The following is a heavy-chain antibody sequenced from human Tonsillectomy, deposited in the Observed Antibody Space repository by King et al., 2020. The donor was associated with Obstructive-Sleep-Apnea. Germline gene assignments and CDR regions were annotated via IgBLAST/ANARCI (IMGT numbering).Heavy chain of an antibody. J-gene: IGHJ6*02. Sequence: VQLQESGPGLVKPSQTLSLTCTVSGGSISSGGYYWSWIRQHPGKGLEWIGYIYYSGRTFYIPSLMSLVTISVDTSKNQLSLRLSSVTAADTAVYYLARGGDIVVVPAAESLYGMDVWGQGTTVTVSS. CDR2: IYYSGRT. D-gene: IGHD2-2*01. CDR1: GGSISSGGYY. V-gene: IGHV4-31*01. CDR3: ARGGDIVVVPAAESLYGMDV.